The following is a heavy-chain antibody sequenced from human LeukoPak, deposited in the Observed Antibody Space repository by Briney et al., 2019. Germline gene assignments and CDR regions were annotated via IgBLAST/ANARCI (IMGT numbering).Heavy chain of an antibody. J-gene: IGHJ4*02. CDR1: GGTFSSYA. V-gene: IGHV1-69*13. Sequence: SVKVSCKASGGTFSSYAISWVRQAPGQGLEWMGGIIPIFGTANYAQKFQGRVTITADESTSTAYMELSSLRSEDTAVYYCASTSRIQLWDHADNWGKGTLVTVS. CDR2: IIPIFGTA. D-gene: IGHD5-18*01. CDR3: ASTSRIQLWDHADN.